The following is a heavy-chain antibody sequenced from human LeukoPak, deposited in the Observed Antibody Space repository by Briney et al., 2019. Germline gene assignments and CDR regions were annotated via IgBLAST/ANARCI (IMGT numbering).Heavy chain of an antibody. CDR1: GFTFSSYA. CDR2: ISGSGGST. J-gene: IGHJ4*02. CDR3: AKGEAAVAYRIKFDY. V-gene: IGHV3-23*01. D-gene: IGHD6-19*01. Sequence: LPGGSLRLSCAASGFTFSSYAMSWVRQAPGKGLEWVSAISGSGGSTYYADPVKGRFTISRDNSKNTLYLQMNSLRAEDTAVYYCAKGEAAVAYRIKFDYWGQGTLVTVSS.